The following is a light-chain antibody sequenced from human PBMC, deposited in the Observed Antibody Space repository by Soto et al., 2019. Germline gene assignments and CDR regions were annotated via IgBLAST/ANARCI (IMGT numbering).Light chain of an antibody. CDR3: QQSYITPHT. V-gene: IGKV1-39*01. J-gene: IGKJ2*01. CDR2: AAS. Sequence: DIQMTQSPSSLSASVGDTVTNTCRTSQSISVDLNWYQQKGGKVPKLLIYAASNLYSGVPSRFSGSGSETDFALTISSLQPEDFATYYCQQSYITPHTFGQGTRLEIK. CDR1: QSISVD.